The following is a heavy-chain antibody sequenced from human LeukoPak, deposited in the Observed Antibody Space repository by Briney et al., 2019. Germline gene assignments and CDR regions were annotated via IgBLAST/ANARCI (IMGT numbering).Heavy chain of an antibody. V-gene: IGHV3-33*08. J-gene: IGHJ6*02. CDR3: ARERVRSGYSSSGYYYYYGMDV. CDR1: GFTLSNYA. CDR2: IWYSGSKR. D-gene: IGHD6-13*01. Sequence: PGGSLRLSCAASGFTLSNYALHWVRQAPGKGLEWVAVIWYSGSKRYYADSVKGRFTISRDISKNTLYLQMNSLRAEDTAVYYCARERVRSGYSSSGYYYYYGMDVWGQGTTVTVSS.